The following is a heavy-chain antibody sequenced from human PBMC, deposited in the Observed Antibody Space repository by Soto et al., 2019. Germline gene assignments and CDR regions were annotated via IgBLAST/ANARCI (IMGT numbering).Heavy chain of an antibody. CDR3: VRDPSSGYRSGDY. V-gene: IGHV1-46*03. Sequence: GASVKVSCKASGYIFTNYYIHWVRQAPGQGLEWMGIINLSADRTSYAQKFQGRFTVTMDTSTSTVYMELGSLRSEDTAVYYCVRDPSSGYRSGDYWGQGTLVTVS. CDR1: GYIFTNYY. J-gene: IGHJ4*02. D-gene: IGHD3-22*01. CDR2: INLSADRT.